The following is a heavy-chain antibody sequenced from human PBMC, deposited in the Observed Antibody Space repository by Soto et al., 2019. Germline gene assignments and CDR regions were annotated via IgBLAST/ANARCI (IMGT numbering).Heavy chain of an antibody. Sequence: NPSETLSLTCGVHGGSLTGYYWSYIRETPGKGLEWIGEISHGGSTNYNPSLKSRVTISVDKSKNKFSLRLSSVTAADTAVYYCARDRNYYGLDVWGQGTTVTSP. V-gene: IGHV4-34*01. CDR1: GGSLTGYY. CDR2: ISHGGST. J-gene: IGHJ6*02. CDR3: ARDRNYYGLDV.